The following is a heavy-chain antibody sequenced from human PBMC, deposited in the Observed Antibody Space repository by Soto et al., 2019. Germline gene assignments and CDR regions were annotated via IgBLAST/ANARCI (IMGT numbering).Heavy chain of an antibody. D-gene: IGHD3-16*01. V-gene: IGHV4-39*01. J-gene: IGHJ6*02. CDR3: ASPRLGGYYGMDV. CDR2: TYYSGST. Sequence: SETLSLTCTVSGGSIGSSSYYWGWIRQPPGKGLEWIGSTYYSGSTYYNPSLKSRVTISVDTSKNQFSLKLSSVTAADTAVYYCASPRLGGYYGMDVWGQGTTVTVSS. CDR1: GGSIGSSSYY.